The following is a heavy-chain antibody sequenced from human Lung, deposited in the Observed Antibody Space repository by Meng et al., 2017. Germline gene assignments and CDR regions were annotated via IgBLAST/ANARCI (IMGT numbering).Heavy chain of an antibody. CDR3: ARGRRNEPLFDY. CDR1: GDSFSTQT. CDR2: LIAVFDKT. J-gene: IGHJ4*02. Sequence: QVQLVQSGAEGKKPGSSVKVACKTSGDSFSTQTFSWVRQAPGQGLEWMGGLIAVFDKTKAAPRFQDRVTFTADESTSTAYMELSSLTFYDTAVYFCARGRRNEPLFDYWGQGTLVTVSS. V-gene: IGHV1-69*13. D-gene: IGHD1-14*01.